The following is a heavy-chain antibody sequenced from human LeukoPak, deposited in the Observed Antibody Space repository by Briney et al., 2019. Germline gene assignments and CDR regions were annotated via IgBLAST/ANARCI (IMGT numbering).Heavy chain of an antibody. V-gene: IGHV3-30*18. CDR3: AKVSLWFGEIFSIDY. D-gene: IGHD3-10*01. CDR2: ISYDGSNK. Sequence: GGSLRLSCAASGFTFSSYGMHWVRQAPGKGLEWVAVISYDGSNKYYADSVKGRFTISRDNSKNTLYLQMNSLRAEDTAVYYCAKVSLWFGEIFSIDYWGQGTLVTVSS. CDR1: GFTFSSYG. J-gene: IGHJ4*02.